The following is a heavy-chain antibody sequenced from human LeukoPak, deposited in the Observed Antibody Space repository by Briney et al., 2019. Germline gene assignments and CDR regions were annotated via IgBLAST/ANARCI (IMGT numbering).Heavy chain of an antibody. CDR3: AKDYYGSGSYYGCLDV. D-gene: IGHD3-10*01. CDR1: GFTFSSYA. Sequence: AGGSLRLSCAASGFTFSSYAMTWVRQAPGKGLEWVSAISGSGGTTYYADSVKGRFSISRDNSKNTLSLQMNSLRAEDTAVYYCAKDYYGSGSYYGCLDVWGQGTTVTVSS. CDR2: ISGSGGTT. J-gene: IGHJ6*02. V-gene: IGHV3-23*01.